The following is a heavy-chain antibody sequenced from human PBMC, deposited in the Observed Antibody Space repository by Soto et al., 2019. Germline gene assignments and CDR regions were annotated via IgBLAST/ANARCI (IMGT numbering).Heavy chain of an antibody. V-gene: IGHV1-18*01. CDR1: GYIFNKYG. CDR3: ARGRGVVIPAGTPDAFDV. D-gene: IGHD2-21*01. J-gene: IGHJ3*01. Sequence: ASVTVSCQASGYIFNKYGFNWVRQAPGQGLEWMGRISAFNGYTNFAQKFQGRVTLTTDTSTNTAYMELSSLRSDDTAIYYCARGRGVVIPAGTPDAFDVWGQGTMVTVSS. CDR2: ISAFNGYT.